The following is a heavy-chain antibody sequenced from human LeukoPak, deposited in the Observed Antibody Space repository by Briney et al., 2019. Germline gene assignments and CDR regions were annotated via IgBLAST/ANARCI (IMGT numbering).Heavy chain of an antibody. D-gene: IGHD1-7*01. Sequence: GGSLRLSRAASGFRFSSYAMSWVRQAPGKGLEWVSAISGSGVSTYYADSVKGRFTVSRDNSKNTLYLQMSSLRAEDTAVYYCAKDERNWNYNLASQTYDWGQGTLVTVSS. CDR3: AKDERNWNYNLASQTYD. J-gene: IGHJ4*02. V-gene: IGHV3-23*01. CDR2: ISGSGVST. CDR1: GFRFSSYA.